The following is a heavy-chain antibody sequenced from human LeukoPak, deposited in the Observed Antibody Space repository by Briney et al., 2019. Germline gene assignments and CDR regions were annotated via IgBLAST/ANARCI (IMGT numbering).Heavy chain of an antibody. J-gene: IGHJ4*02. CDR2: ISSSSTI. CDR1: GFTFSSYS. CDR3: ARDPYDSSGSWLGYFDY. V-gene: IGHV3-48*02. Sequence: GGSLRLSCAAPGFTFSSYSMNWVRQAPGKGLEWVSYISSSSTIYYADSVKGRFTISRDNAKNSLYLQMNSLRDEDTAVYYCARDPYDSSGSWLGYFDYWGQGTLVTVSS. D-gene: IGHD3-22*01.